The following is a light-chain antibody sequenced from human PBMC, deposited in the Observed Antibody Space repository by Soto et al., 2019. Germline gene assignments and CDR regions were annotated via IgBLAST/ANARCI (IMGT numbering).Light chain of an antibody. CDR3: QQYYSTPWT. V-gene: IGKV4-1*01. Sequence: ATINCKSSQSVLYSSNNHNYLAWYQQKXGXXXKXLXYWASTRESGVPDRFTGSGYGTDFTLTISSLQAEDVAVYFCQQYYSTPWTFGQGNKVDIK. CDR1: QSVLYSSNNHNY. J-gene: IGKJ1*01. CDR2: WAS.